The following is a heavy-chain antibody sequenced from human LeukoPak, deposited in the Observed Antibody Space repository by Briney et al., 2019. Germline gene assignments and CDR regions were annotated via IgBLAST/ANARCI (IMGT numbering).Heavy chain of an antibody. D-gene: IGHD6-19*01. V-gene: IGHV3-11*05. CDR3: ARGPFSRAAAGQQWLVGY. CDR2: ISSRSSYT. Sequence: GGSLRLSCEASGFTFSDYYMSWIRQAPGRGLEWVSYISSRSSYTNYADSVKGRFTISRDNAKNSLYLQMNSLRAEDTAVYYCARGPFSRAAAGQQWLVGYRGQGTLVTVSS. CDR1: GFTFSDYY. J-gene: IGHJ4*02.